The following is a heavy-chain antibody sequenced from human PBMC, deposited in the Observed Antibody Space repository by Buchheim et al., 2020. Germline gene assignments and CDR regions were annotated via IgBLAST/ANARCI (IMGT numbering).Heavy chain of an antibody. J-gene: IGHJ4*02. V-gene: IGHV3-23*01. D-gene: IGHD2-2*02. CDR3: ARGVVPAAILELDY. Sequence: EVQLLESGGGLVQPGGSLRLSCAASGFTFSSYAMSWVRQAPGEGLEWVSAISGSGGSTYYADSVKGRFTISRDNAKNSLYLQMNSLRDEDTAVYYCARGVVPAAILELDYWGQGTL. CDR1: GFTFSSYA. CDR2: ISGSGGST.